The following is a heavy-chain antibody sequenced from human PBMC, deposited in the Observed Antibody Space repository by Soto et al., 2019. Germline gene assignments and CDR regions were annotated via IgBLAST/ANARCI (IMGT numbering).Heavy chain of an antibody. CDR3: AREVQYYYDSGSYPGYFDY. CDR2: IIPILGIA. J-gene: IGHJ4*02. CDR1: GGTFSSYT. V-gene: IGHV1-69*04. D-gene: IGHD3-10*01. Sequence: ASVKVSCKASGGTFSSYTISWVRQAPGQGLEWMGRIIPILGIANYAQKFQGRVTITADKSTSTAYMELSSLRSEDTAVYYCAREVQYYYDSGSYPGYFDYWGQGTLVTVSS.